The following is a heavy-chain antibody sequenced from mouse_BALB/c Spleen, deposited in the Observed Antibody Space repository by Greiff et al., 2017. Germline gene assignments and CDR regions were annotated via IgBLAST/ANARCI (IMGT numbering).Heavy chain of an antibody. V-gene: IGHV5-15*02. CDR2: ISNLAYSI. CDR3: AREGDYDRNYFDY. J-gene: IGHJ2*01. D-gene: IGHD2-4*01. CDR1: GFTFSDYG. Sequence: DVHLVESGGGLVQPGGSRKLSCAASGFTFSDYGMAWVRQAPGKGPEWVAFISNLAYSIYYADTVTGRFTISRENAKNTLYLEMSSLRSEDTAMYYCAREGDYDRNYFDYWGQGTTLTVSS.